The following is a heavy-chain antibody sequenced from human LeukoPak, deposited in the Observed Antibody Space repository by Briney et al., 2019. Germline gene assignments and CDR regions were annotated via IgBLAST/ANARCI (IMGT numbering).Heavy chain of an antibody. CDR2: IRSTSSTM. CDR1: GFTFSDYA. V-gene: IGHV3-48*02. J-gene: IGHJ3*02. CDR3: ARSFDI. Sequence: GGSLRLSCAAPGFTFSDYAMNWVRQAPGKGLEWVSYIRSTSSTMYYADSVKGRFTISRDNGKNSLYLQMNSLRDEDTAVYYCARSFDIWGQGTMVTVSS.